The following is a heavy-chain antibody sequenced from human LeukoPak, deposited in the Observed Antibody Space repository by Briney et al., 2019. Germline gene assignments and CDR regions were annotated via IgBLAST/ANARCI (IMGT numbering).Heavy chain of an antibody. V-gene: IGHV3-30-3*01. J-gene: IGHJ4*02. D-gene: IGHD2-2*02. CDR3: ARDQDCSSTSCYTVLALDY. Sequence: GRSLGLSCAASGFTFSSYAMHWVRQAPGKGLEWVAVISYDGSNKYYADSVKGRFTISRDNSKNTLYLQMNSLRTEDTAVYYCARDQDCSSTSCYTVLALDYWGQGTLVTVSS. CDR2: ISYDGSNK. CDR1: GFTFSSYA.